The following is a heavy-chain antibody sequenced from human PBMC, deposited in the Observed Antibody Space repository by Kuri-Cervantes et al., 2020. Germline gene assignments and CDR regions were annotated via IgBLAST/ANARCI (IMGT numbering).Heavy chain of an antibody. CDR1: GFTFSGYW. V-gene: IGHV3-74*03. J-gene: IGHJ6*03. CDR2: INGDGSNT. Sequence: GGSLRLSCAASGFTFSGYWMNWVRQTPGNGLVWVSFINGDGSNTMYADSVKGRFTISRDNAKNTLYLQMNSLRAEDTAVYYCAKSSAVCSSTSCSPWWDYYYYMDVWGKGTTVTVSS. CDR3: AKSSAVCSSTSCSPWWDYYYYMDV. D-gene: IGHD2-2*01.